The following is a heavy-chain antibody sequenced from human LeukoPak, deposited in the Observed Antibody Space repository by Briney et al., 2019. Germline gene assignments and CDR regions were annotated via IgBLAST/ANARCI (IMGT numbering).Heavy chain of an antibody. V-gene: IGHV4-39*07. Sequence: SETLSLTCSVSGGSISSTTHYRGWIRQPPGKGLEWIGSFYHSGSTYYNPSLQSRVSISVDTSKNQFSLKLSSVTAADTAVYYCARVSRVGCFDYWGQGTLVTVSS. CDR3: ARVSRVGCFDY. CDR1: GGSISSTTHY. CDR2: FYHSGST. D-gene: IGHD3-10*01. J-gene: IGHJ4*02.